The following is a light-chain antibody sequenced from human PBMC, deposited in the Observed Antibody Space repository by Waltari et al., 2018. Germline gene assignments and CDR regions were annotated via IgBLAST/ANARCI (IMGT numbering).Light chain of an antibody. J-gene: IGLJ2*01. CDR3: GSFAGNNFYDVV. CDR2: DVS. Sequence: QSALTHPPSASGSPAQSVPISCTGTSSAVGGYHWVAWFQQHPGKAPKLLIYDVSYRPSGVPDRFSGSKSGDTASLTVSGLQAEDEADYYCGSFAGNNFYDVVFGGGTKLTVL. CDR1: SSAVGGYHW. V-gene: IGLV2-8*01.